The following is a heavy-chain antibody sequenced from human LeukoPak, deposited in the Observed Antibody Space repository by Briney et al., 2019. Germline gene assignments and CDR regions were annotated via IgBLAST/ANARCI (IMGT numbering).Heavy chain of an antibody. CDR2: TPYHGVSR. CDR3: AKDRHGDYTSDY. D-gene: IGHD4-17*01. V-gene: IGHV3-30*02. CDR1: GFIFGSYG. Sequence: GGSLRLSCAASGFIFGSYGMHWVRQAPVKGLEWVAFTPYHGVSRYYTESVKGRFTISRDNSKSTLYLQMNSLRIEDTAVYYCAKDRHGDYTSDYWGQGTLVIVSS. J-gene: IGHJ4*02.